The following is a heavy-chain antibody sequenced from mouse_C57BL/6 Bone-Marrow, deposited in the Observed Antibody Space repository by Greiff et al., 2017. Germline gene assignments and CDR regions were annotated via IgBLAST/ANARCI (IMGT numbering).Heavy chain of an antibody. D-gene: IGHD1-1*01. Sequence: QVQLQQPGAELVMPGASVKLSCKASGYTFTSYWMHWVKQRPGQGLEWIGEIDPSDSYTNYNQKFKGKSTLTVDKSSSTAYMQLSSLTSEDSAVYYCARPDNSSSGFDYWGQGTTLTVSS. J-gene: IGHJ2*01. CDR1: GYTFTSYW. CDR2: IDPSDSYT. CDR3: ARPDNSSSGFDY. V-gene: IGHV1-69*01.